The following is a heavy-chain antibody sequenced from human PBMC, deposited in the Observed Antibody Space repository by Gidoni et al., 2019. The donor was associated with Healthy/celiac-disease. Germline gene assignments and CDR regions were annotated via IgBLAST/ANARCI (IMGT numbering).Heavy chain of an antibody. CDR1: GGSISSYY. CDR2: IYYSGRT. J-gene: IGHJ4*02. CDR3: ARDSPLGSGNYDY. Sequence: QVQLQESGPGLVKPSETLSLTCTVSGGSISSYYWSWIRQPPGKGLEWIGYIYYSGRTNYNPSLKSRVTISVDTSKNQFSLKLSSVTAADTAVYYCARDSPLGSGNYDYWGQGTLVTVSS. D-gene: IGHD3-3*01. V-gene: IGHV4-59*01.